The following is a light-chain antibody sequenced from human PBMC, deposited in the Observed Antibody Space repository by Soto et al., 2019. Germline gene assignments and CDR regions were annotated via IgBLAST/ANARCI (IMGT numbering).Light chain of an antibody. V-gene: IGLV2-14*01. CDR2: DVT. J-gene: IGLJ2*01. CDR1: SSDVGGYNY. Sequence: QSVLTQPASVSGSPGQSITISCTGSSSDVGGYNYVSWYQQYPGKAPQLMIYDVTNRPSGVSSRFSGSKSGNTASLTISGLQAEDEAHYYRSSYTTSTTRVLFGGGTKLTVL. CDR3: SSYTTSTTRVL.